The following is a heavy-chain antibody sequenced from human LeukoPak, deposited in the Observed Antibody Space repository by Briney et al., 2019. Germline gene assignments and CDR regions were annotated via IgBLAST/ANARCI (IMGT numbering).Heavy chain of an antibody. CDR2: FYPTGT. V-gene: IGHV4-61*09. CDR1: GVSITSGNYY. CDR3: ASLWGASGNYYFSG. J-gene: IGHJ4*02. Sequence: PSRTLSLTCTVSGVSITSGNYYWNWIRQPAGNGLEWIGHFYPTGTNYNPSLKSRVTISADTSKNQVSLQVTSVTAADTAVYYCASLWGASGNYYFSGWGQGALVTVSS. D-gene: IGHD3-22*01.